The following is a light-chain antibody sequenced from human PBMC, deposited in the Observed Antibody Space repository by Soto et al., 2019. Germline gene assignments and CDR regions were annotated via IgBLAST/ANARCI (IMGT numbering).Light chain of an antibody. CDR3: QEYDGSPIT. CDR2: DSS. J-gene: IGKJ5*01. CDR1: QSLRSGR. V-gene: IGKV3-20*01. Sequence: EIVLTQSPDTLSLSPGERATLSCRASQSLRSGRLAWYQQKPGQAPRLVMFDSSSRASGFPERFRGSGSGTDFTLTITRVEPEDFAVYYCQEYDGSPITFGLGTRLEIK.